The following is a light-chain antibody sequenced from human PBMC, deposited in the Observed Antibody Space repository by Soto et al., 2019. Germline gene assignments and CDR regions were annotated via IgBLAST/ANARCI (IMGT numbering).Light chain of an antibody. Sequence: DIQMTQSPSTLSGSVGNRVTITCRASQTISSWLAWYQQKPGKAPKLLIYKASTLKSGVPSRFSGSGSGTEFTLTISSLQPAAFATYYCQHYNSYSEAFGQGTKV. CDR3: QHYNSYSEA. V-gene: IGKV1-5*03. J-gene: IGKJ1*01. CDR1: QTISSW. CDR2: KAS.